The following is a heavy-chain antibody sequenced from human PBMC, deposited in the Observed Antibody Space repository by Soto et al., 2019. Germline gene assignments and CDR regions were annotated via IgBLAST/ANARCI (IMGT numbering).Heavy chain of an antibody. CDR3: ARERHYGSGRDWFDP. V-gene: IGHV4-59*01. CDR1: GDSISDYY. J-gene: IGHJ5*02. Sequence: SETLSLTCTVSGDSISDYYWSWIRQPPGKGLEWIGYIFHTGSPNYNPSLKSRVTISVETSKSQFSLKLSSVTAADTAVYYCARERHYGSGRDWFDPWGQGTLVTVSS. CDR2: IFHTGSP. D-gene: IGHD3-10*01.